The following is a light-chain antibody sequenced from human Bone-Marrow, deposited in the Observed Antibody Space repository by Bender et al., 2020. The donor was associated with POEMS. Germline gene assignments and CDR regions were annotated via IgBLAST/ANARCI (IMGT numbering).Light chain of an antibody. CDR1: SSDFAGYKN. CDR2: DN. CDR3: STDSATSAAL. J-gene: IGLJ2*01. V-gene: IGLV2-14*03. Sequence: QSALTQPASVSGSPGQSITISCIGSSSDFAGYKNVSWNHQHPGKAPKLMIYDNSRPPCMSSRCFASKSDNTAAPPTSALQPDDDGDYYCSTDSATSAALFGGGTKVFVL.